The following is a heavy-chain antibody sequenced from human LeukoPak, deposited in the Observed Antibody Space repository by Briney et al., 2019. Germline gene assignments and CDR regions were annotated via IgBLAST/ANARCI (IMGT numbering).Heavy chain of an antibody. CDR2: ISSSSSYI. CDR3: ASSPSRWQPFDY. CDR1: GFTFSSYS. D-gene: IGHD5-24*01. J-gene: IGHJ4*02. Sequence: PGGSLRLSCAASGFTFSSYSMNWVRQAPGKGLEWVSSISSSSSYIYYADSVKGRFTISRDNAKNSLYLQMNSLRAEDTAVYYCASSPSRWQPFDYWGQGTLVTVSS. V-gene: IGHV3-21*01.